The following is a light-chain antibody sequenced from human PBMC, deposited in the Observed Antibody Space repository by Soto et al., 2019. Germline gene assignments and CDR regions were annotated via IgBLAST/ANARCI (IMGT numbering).Light chain of an antibody. J-gene: IGKJ1*01. V-gene: IGKV1-27*01. Sequence: DIQMTQSPSSLSASVGDRVAITCRASQDISNYLAWYQQKPGQVPKLLIYAASSLQLGVPSRFSGSGSGTDFTLTISSLQPEDVATYYCQKYNSAPWTFGQGTKVEIK. CDR2: AAS. CDR1: QDISNY. CDR3: QKYNSAPWT.